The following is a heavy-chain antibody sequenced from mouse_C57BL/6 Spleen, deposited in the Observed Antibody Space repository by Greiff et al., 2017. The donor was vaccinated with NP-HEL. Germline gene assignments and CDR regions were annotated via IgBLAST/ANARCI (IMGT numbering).Heavy chain of an antibody. J-gene: IGHJ2*01. Sequence: QVQLQQPGAELVRPGSSVKLSCKASGYTFTSYWMHWVKQRPIQGLEWIGNIDPSDSETHYNQKFKDKATLTVDKSSSTAYMPLSSLTSEDSAVYCCARGNYYGSPDYWGQGTTLTVSS. CDR2: IDPSDSET. CDR3: ARGNYYGSPDY. CDR1: GYTFTSYW. V-gene: IGHV1-52*01. D-gene: IGHD1-1*01.